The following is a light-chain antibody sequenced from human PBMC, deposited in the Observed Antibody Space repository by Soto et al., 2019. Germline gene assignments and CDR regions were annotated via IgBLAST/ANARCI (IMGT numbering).Light chain of an antibody. CDR1: QTISSW. CDR2: KAS. V-gene: IGKV1-5*03. CDR3: QQYNIYSGA. J-gene: IGKJ1*01. Sequence: DIKMTQSPSTLSLSVGDRVTITCRASQTISSWLAWYQQKPGKAPKLPIYKASTLKSGVPSRFSGSGSGTEFTLTISSLQPDDFAAYYCQQYNIYSGAFGQGTNVDIK.